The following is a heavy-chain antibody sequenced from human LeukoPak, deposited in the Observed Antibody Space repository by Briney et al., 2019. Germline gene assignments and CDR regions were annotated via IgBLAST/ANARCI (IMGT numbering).Heavy chain of an antibody. CDR3: ARHLSGVAGYTYGRGIDY. CDR1: GFTFSSYE. J-gene: IGHJ4*02. CDR2: ISSSGNTI. Sequence: GGSLRLSCAASGFTFSSYEMNWVRQAPGKGLEWVSYISSSGNTIYYADSVKGRFTISRDNAKNSLYLQMNSLRAEDSAVYYCARHLSGVAGYTYGRGIDYWGQGTLVTVSS. V-gene: IGHV3-48*03. D-gene: IGHD5-18*01.